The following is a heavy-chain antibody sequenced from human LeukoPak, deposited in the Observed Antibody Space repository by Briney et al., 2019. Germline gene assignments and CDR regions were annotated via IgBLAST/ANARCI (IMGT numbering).Heavy chain of an antibody. Sequence: PGGSLRLSCAASRFTFRSYSMHWVRQAPGKGLEWVSSIYTGSDYVYYADSVKGRFTISRDNAKNSLYLQLDSLRVEDTAVYYCARDRWGYCTSANCYGGAFDIWGQGTMVTVSS. J-gene: IGHJ3*02. V-gene: IGHV3-21*01. CDR2: IYTGSDYV. CDR1: RFTFRSYS. CDR3: ARDRWGYCTSANCYGGAFDI. D-gene: IGHD2-2*01.